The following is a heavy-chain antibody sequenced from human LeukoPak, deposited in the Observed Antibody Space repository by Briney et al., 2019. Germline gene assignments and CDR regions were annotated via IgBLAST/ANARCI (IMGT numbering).Heavy chain of an antibody. CDR1: GFTFSSYG. D-gene: IGHD5-18*01. V-gene: IGHV3-33*01. Sequence: GRSLRLSCAASGFTFSSYGMHWVRQAPGKGLEWVAVIWYDGSNKYYADSVKGRFTISRDNSKNTLYLQMNSLRAEDTAVYYCARGNRRYSLVGGAFDIWGQGTMVTVSS. CDR3: ARGNRRYSLVGGAFDI. J-gene: IGHJ3*02. CDR2: IWYDGSNK.